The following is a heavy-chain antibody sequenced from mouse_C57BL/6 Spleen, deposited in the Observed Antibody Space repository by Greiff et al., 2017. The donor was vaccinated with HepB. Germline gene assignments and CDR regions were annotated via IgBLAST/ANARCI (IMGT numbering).Heavy chain of an antibody. V-gene: IGHV5-6*01. Sequence: EVQLQQSGGDLVKPGGSLKLSCAASGFTFSSYGMSWVRQTPDKRLEWVATISSGGSYTDYPDSVKGRFTISRDNAKNTLYLQMSSLKSEDTAMYYCARHRDSNYVDYYAMDYWGQGTSVTVSS. D-gene: IGHD2-5*01. CDR3: ARHRDSNYVDYYAMDY. J-gene: IGHJ4*01. CDR2: ISSGGSYT. CDR1: GFTFSSYG.